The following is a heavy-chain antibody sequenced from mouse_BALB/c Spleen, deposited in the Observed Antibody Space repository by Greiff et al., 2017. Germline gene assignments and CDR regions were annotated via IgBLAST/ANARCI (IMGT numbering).Heavy chain of an antibody. V-gene: IGHV1S137*01. CDR3: AREEGLRSSYAMDY. J-gene: IGHJ4*01. CDR1: GYTFTDYA. D-gene: IGHD1-1*01. Sequence: QVQLQQSGAELVRPGVSVKISCKGSGYTFTDYAMHWVKQSHAKSLEWIGVISTYYGDASYNQKFKGKATMTVDKSSSTAYMELARLTSEDSAIYYCAREEGLRSSYAMDYWGQGTSVTVSS. CDR2: ISTYYGDA.